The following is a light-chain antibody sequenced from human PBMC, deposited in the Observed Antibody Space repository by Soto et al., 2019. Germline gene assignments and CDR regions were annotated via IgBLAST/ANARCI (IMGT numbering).Light chain of an antibody. Sequence: DIQMTQSPSTLSASVGDRVTITCRASQSISSWLAWYQQKPGKAHKLLIYDAYSLESGVQSRFSGSGSGTEFTLTIRSLQPDDFATYYCQHYNSYSEAFGQGTKVDIK. CDR2: DAY. CDR1: QSISSW. V-gene: IGKV1-5*01. J-gene: IGKJ1*01. CDR3: QHYNSYSEA.